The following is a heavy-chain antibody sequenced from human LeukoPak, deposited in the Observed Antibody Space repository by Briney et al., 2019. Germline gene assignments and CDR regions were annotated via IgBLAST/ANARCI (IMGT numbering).Heavy chain of an antibody. D-gene: IGHD6-13*01. V-gene: IGHV4-34*01. CDR3: ARRSWREDYFDY. J-gene: IGHJ4*02. Sequence: SETLSLTCAVYGGSFSGYYWSWIRQPPGKGLEWIGEINHSGSTNYNPSLKSRVTISLDTSKNQFSLKLSSVTAADTAVYYCARRSWREDYFDYWGQGTLVTVSS. CDR2: INHSGST. CDR1: GGSFSGYY.